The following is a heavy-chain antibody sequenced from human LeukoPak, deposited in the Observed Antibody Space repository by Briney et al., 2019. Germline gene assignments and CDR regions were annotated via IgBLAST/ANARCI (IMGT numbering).Heavy chain of an antibody. CDR1: GFTVSSNY. V-gene: IGHV3-53*01. D-gene: IGHD5-12*01. CDR2: IYSGGGT. J-gene: IGHJ4*02. Sequence: GGSLRLSCAASGFTVSSNYMGWVRQAPGKGLEWVSVIYSGGGTYYADSVKGRFTISRDNSKNTLYLQMNSLTAEDTAVYYCARDRGSGYDPSFDHWGQGTLVTVSS. CDR3: ARDRGSGYDPSFDH.